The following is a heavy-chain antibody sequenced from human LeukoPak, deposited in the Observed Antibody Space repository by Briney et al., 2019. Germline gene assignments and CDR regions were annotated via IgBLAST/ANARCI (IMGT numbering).Heavy chain of an antibody. D-gene: IGHD4/OR15-4a*01. Sequence: GGSLRLSCVASGFFFDDYGMHWVWQVPGKGLEWVSGISWQSRTRKYADSVRGRFTISRDNAKNSLYLEMNSLRDEDTAVYYCARDLAWGAYWGQGTLVTVSS. CDR1: GFFFDDYG. CDR2: ISWQSRTR. CDR3: ARDLAWGAY. V-gene: IGHV3-9*01. J-gene: IGHJ4*02.